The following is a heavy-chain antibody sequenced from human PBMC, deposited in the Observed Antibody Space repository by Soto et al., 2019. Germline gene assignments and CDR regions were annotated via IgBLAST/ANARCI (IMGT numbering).Heavy chain of an antibody. J-gene: IGHJ3*02. D-gene: IGHD6-6*01. Sequence: QVQLQQWGTELLKSSETLSLTCAFYGGSFSGYYSSWIRQPPGKGLGWLGDINPSRMTNYNPSLTRLISMSVDTSKKQSSLHGISAAAAVSAVDYCGGDARRRPPRDAFDIWGQSTMVTVSS. CDR2: INPSRMT. CDR3: GGDARRRPPRDAFDI. CDR1: GGSFSGYY. V-gene: IGHV4-34*01.